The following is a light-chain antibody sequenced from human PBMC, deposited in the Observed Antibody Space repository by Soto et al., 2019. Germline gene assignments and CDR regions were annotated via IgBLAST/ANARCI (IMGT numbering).Light chain of an antibody. J-gene: IGKJ2*01. CDR1: QSISSY. CDR2: AAS. CDR3: QQSYSTPGYT. Sequence: DIQMTQSPSSLSASVGDRVTITCRASQSISSYLNWYQQKPGKAPKLLIYAASSLQSGVPSRFSGSVSGTDFTLTISSLQPEDFATYYCQQSYSTPGYTFGQGTKLEIK. V-gene: IGKV1-39*01.